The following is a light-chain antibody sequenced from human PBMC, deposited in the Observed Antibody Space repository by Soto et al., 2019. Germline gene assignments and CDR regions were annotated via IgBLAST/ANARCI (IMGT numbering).Light chain of an antibody. CDR3: QQSYNTPYT. Sequence: DIQMTQSPSSLSASVGDRVTITCRASQSITSYLNWYQQKPGKAPKLLICAASSLQSGVPSRFSGSGSVTDFTLTISSLQPEDFATYYCQQSYNTPYTFGQGTKLEIK. CDR1: QSITSY. V-gene: IGKV1-39*01. CDR2: AAS. J-gene: IGKJ2*01.